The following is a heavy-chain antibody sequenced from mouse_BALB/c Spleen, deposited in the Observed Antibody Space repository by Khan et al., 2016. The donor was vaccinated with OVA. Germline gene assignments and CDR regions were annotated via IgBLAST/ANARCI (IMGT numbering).Heavy chain of an antibody. D-gene: IGHD6-1*01. Sequence: EVELVESGGGLVKPGGSLKLSCAASGFTFNNYAMPWVRQTPGKRLEWVAFISRGNNSYYPDSAKSRFTISRDDARNILYLEMSSLRTTDTSKNYCARGYFCGELDCWGQGTSVTVSS. J-gene: IGHJ4*01. V-gene: IGHV5-6-5*01. CDR2: ISRGNNS. CDR1: GFTFNNYA. CDR3: ARGYFCGELDC.